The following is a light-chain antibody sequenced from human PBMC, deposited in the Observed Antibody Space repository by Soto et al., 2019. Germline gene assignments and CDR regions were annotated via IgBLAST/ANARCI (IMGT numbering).Light chain of an antibody. CDR1: QSVSTK. V-gene: IGKV3-15*01. Sequence: EIVMTQSPATLSVSPGERATLSCRASQSVSTKLAWYQQKPGQAPRLLIDGASTRATGIPARFSGSGSGTQFTLTISSLQSEDFAVYYCQQYNNWPLTFGGGTKVEIK. J-gene: IGKJ4*01. CDR2: GAS. CDR3: QQYNNWPLT.